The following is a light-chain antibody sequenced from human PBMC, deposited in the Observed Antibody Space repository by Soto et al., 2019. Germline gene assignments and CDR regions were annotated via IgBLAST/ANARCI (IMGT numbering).Light chain of an antibody. CDR2: DAS. V-gene: IGKV3-11*01. J-gene: IGKJ1*01. CDR1: QSVSSY. CDR3: QQRSNWPPWT. Sequence: EIVLTQSPATLSLSPGERATLSCRASQSVSSYLAWYQQKPGQAPRLLIYDASNRATGIPARFSGSGSGTDFTLTNSSLEPEDCAVYYCQQRSNWPPWTFGQGTKVEIK.